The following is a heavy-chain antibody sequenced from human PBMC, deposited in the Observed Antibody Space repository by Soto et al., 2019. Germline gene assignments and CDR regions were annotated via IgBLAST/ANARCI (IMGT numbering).Heavy chain of an antibody. CDR2: IIPIFGTA. CDR3: ARDGSWLVPATTPIYYYYYGMDV. CDR1: GGTFSSYA. D-gene: IGHD2-2*01. Sequence: SVKVSCKASGGTFSSYAISWVRQAPGQGLEWMGGIIPIFGTANYAQKFQGRVTITADESTSTAYMELSSLRSEDTAVYYCARDGSWLVPATTPIYYYYYGMDVWGQGTTVTVSS. V-gene: IGHV1-69*13. J-gene: IGHJ6*02.